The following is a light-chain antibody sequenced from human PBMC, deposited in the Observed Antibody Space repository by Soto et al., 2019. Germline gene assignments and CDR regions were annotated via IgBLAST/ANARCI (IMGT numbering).Light chain of an antibody. CDR3: QQYDNVPPIT. J-gene: IGKJ5*01. CDR2: DAS. Sequence: DIQMTQSPSSLSASVGDRVTITCQASQDISHYLNWYQQKPGKAPKLLIYDASNLGTGVPSRFSRSGSGTDFTFTISSLQPEDIATYYCQQYDNVPPITFGQGTRLEIK. V-gene: IGKV1-33*01. CDR1: QDISHY.